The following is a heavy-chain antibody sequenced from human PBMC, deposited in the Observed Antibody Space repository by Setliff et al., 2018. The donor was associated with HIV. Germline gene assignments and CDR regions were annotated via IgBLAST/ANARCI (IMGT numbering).Heavy chain of an antibody. J-gene: IGHJ6*02. V-gene: IGHV4-34*01. CDR3: AREDYYYYGMDV. CDR1: GGSFSGYY. Sequence: SETLSLTCAVYGGSFSGYYWSWVRQPPGKGLEWIGEINHSGSTNYNPSLKSRVTISVDTSKNQFSLKLSSVTAADTAVYYCAREDYYYYGMDVWGQGTTVTVSS. CDR2: INHSGST.